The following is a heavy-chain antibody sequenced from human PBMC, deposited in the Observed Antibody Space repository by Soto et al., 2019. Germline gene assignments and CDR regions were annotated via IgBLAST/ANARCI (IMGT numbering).Heavy chain of an antibody. J-gene: IGHJ5*02. V-gene: IGHV3-74*01. D-gene: IGHD3-3*01. CDR2: IRGDGGYT. Sequence: PGGSLRLSCAASGFTFSSYWMHWVRQAPGKGLVHVSRIRGDGGYTDHAESVKGRFTISRDNAKNTLYLQMNSLRAEDTAVYYCAKAQYYDFWSGLNWFDPWGQGTLVTVSS. CDR1: GFTFSSYW. CDR3: AKAQYYDFWSGLNWFDP.